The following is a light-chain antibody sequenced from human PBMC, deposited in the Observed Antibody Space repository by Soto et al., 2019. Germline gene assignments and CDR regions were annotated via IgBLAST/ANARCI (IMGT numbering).Light chain of an antibody. J-gene: IGLJ1*01. CDR2: NVS. Sequence: QSALTQPASVSGSPGQSITISCTGTSSDVGGYNYVSWYQQHTGKAPKLMIYNVSNRPSGVSNRFSGSKSGNTASLTISWLQAADEADYYCSSYTSSSTRFFGTGTKLTVL. V-gene: IGLV2-14*01. CDR3: SSYTSSSTRF. CDR1: SSDVGGYNY.